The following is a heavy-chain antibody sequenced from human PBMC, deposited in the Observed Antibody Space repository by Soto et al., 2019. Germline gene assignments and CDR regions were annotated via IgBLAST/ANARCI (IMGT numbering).Heavy chain of an antibody. Sequence: EVQLLESGGDLVQPGGSLRLSRAASGFTFTSYAMSWIRQAPGKGLEWVSAITGGGDNTYYADSVKGRFTISRDNSKNTLYLQMNSLRAEDTAFYYCTQDGGSRDWLTVNWGQGTLVTVSS. CDR3: TQDGGSRDWLTVN. CDR2: ITGGGDNT. V-gene: IGHV3-23*01. D-gene: IGHD3-9*01. J-gene: IGHJ4*02. CDR1: GFTFTSYA.